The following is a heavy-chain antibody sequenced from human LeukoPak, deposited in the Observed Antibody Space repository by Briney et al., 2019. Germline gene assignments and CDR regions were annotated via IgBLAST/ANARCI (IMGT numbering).Heavy chain of an antibody. CDR3: ARDLGDGHKYEQAFFDY. J-gene: IGHJ4*02. CDR2: INPSGGST. D-gene: IGHD5-24*01. Sequence: GASVKVSCKASGYTFTSYYMHWVRQAPGQGLEWMGIINPSGGSTSYAQKFQGRVTMTRDTSTSTVYMELSSLRSEDTAVYYCARDLGDGHKYEQAFFDYWGQGTLVTVSS. V-gene: IGHV1-46*01. CDR1: GYTFTSYY.